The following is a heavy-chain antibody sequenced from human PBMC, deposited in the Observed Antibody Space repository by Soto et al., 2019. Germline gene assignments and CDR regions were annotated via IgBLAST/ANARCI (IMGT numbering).Heavy chain of an antibody. CDR3: PREYGDYYDFNI. CDR2: ISYEGSNK. D-gene: IGHD4-17*01. J-gene: IGHJ3*02. Sequence: GSLRLSCVASGFTFSSYAMHWVRQAPGKGLEWVAVISYEGSNKYYADSVKGRFTISRDNSKNTLYLQMNSLRAEDTAVYYCPREYGDYYDFNIWGQRKMVTV. V-gene: IGHV3-30-3*01. CDR1: GFTFSSYA.